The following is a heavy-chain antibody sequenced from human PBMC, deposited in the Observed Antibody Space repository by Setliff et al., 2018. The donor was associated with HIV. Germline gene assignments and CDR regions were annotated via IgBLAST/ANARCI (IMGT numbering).Heavy chain of an antibody. J-gene: IGHJ4*02. Sequence: ASVKVSCKASGYSFSTYGISWMRQAPGQGLEWLGWISGYKANTNYAQNLQGKVIMTTDTSTSTAYMEVRSLTSDDTAVYFCARAPRGDFWSGKDYFDYWGQGTLVTVSS. CDR3: ARAPRGDFWSGKDYFDY. V-gene: IGHV1-18*01. D-gene: IGHD3-3*01. CDR2: ISGYKANT. CDR1: GYSFSTYG.